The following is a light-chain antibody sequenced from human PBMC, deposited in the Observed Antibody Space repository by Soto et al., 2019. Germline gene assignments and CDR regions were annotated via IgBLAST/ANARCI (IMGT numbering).Light chain of an antibody. V-gene: IGKV3-20*01. CDR1: QSISSY. CDR3: QQYGSATWT. Sequence: ELAVTPPPDTLSFPPGARAIHSCWASQSISSYLAWYQQKPGQAPRLLIYGASSRATGIPDRFSGSGSGTDFTLTISRLEPEDFAVYYCQQYGSATWTFGQGTKVDIK. CDR2: GAS. J-gene: IGKJ1*01.